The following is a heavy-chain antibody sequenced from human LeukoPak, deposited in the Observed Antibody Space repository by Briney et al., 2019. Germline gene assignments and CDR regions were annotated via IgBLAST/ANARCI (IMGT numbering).Heavy chain of an antibody. Sequence: KASETLSLTSTVSGGSISTYYYSWIRQPAGKGLEWIGRIYTSGSTNYNPSLKSRVTMSVDTSKSQFSLKLSSVTAADTAVYYCARAKNDEYYYYGMDVWGQGTTVTVSS. CDR1: GGSISTYY. CDR2: IYTSGST. V-gene: IGHV4-4*07. J-gene: IGHJ6*02. D-gene: IGHD6-6*01. CDR3: ARAKNDEYYYYGMDV.